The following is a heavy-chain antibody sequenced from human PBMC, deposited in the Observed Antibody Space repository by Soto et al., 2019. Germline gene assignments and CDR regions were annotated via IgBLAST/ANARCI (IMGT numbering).Heavy chain of an antibody. V-gene: IGHV4-39*01. CDR3: ACLMYGGNSFPLDY. J-gene: IGHJ4*02. CDR1: GSSITNSDYY. Sequence: QLQLQESGPGLVKPSETLSLTCTVSGSSITNSDYYWGWIRQPPGKGLEWIGSIFHSGSTYYNPSLKSRVTPAVDPSKNHFSLNVTSVTAADTAVYYCACLMYGGNSFPLDYWGQGTLVTVSS. D-gene: IGHD3-10*02. CDR2: IFHSGST.